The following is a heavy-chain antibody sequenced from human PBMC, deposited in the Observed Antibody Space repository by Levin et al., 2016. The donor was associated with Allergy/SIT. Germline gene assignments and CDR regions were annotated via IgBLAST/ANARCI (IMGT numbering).Heavy chain of an antibody. CDR3: ARGIAAAAPGYGMDV. Sequence: WIRQPPGKGLEWVSYISSSSSTIYYADSVKGRFTISRDNAKNSLYLQMNSLRDEDTAVYYCARGIAAAAPGYGMDVWGQGTTVTVSS. CDR2: ISSSSSTI. J-gene: IGHJ6*02. D-gene: IGHD6-13*01. V-gene: IGHV3-48*02.